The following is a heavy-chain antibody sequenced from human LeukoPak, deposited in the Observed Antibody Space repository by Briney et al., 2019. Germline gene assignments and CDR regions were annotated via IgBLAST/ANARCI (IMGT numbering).Heavy chain of an antibody. V-gene: IGHV3-23*01. Sequence: GGSLRLSCAASGFTFSSYAMSWVRQAPGKGLDWVSAISGSGGRTYYADSMKGRFTISRDNSKNTLYLQMNSLRAEDTAVYYCAKHWARMNSYYMDVWGKGTTVTVSS. CDR1: GFTFSSYA. D-gene: IGHD6-6*01. CDR2: ISGSGGRT. J-gene: IGHJ6*03. CDR3: AKHWARMNSYYMDV.